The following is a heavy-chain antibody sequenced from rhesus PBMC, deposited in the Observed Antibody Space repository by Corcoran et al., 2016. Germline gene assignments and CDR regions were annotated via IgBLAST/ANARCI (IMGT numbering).Heavy chain of an antibody. CDR3: ARDSSGYCSGGVCYGFDY. V-gene: IGHV4-73*01. J-gene: IGHJ4*01. D-gene: IGHD2-8*01. CDR2: IYGNSAIT. Sequence: QVQLQQWGEGLVKPSETLSLTCAVYGGSISGYYYWSWIRQPPGKGLEWIGYIYGNSAITNYHPSLKNRVNISKDTAKNQFSLKLSSVTAADTAVYYCARDSSGYCSGGVCYGFDYWGQGVLVTVSS. CDR1: GGSISGYYY.